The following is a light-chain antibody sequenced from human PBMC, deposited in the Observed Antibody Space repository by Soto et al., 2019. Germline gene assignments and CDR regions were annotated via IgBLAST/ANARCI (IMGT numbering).Light chain of an antibody. J-gene: IGLJ1*01. CDR1: SSDVGGYNS. V-gene: IGLV2-14*01. CDR3: SSFTSSMTNV. Sequence: QSALTQPASVSGSPGQSITISCTGTSSDVGGYNSVSWYQQHPGKAPKLILYDVTDRPSGVSYRFSGSKSGNTASLTISGLQAADDADSFCSSFTSSMTNVFGSGTKVTVL. CDR2: DVT.